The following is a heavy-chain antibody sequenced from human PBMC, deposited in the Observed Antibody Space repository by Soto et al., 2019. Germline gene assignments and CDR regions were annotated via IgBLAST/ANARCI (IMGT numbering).Heavy chain of an antibody. J-gene: IGHJ4*02. V-gene: IGHV3-23*01. CDR3: ARDGFTMVRGVSITAGYFDY. CDR2: ISGSGGST. Sequence: EVQLLESGGGLVQPGGSLRRSCAASGFTLSSYAMSWVRQAPGKGLEWVSGISGSGGSTNYADSVKGRFTISRDNSKNTLYLQMDSLSAEDTAVYYCARDGFTMVRGVSITAGYFDYWGQGTLVTVSS. D-gene: IGHD3-10*01. CDR1: GFTLSSYA.